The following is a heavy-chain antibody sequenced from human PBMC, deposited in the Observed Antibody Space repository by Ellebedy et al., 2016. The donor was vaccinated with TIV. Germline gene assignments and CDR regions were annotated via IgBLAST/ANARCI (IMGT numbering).Heavy chain of an antibody. Sequence: MPSETLSLTCTVSGGYISTYYWSWIRQPPGKGLEWIGYIDYSGSTNYNPSLKSRVTISVDTSKNQFSLNLTSVTAADTAVYYCARVRSGWYDSSGYFSVNWLDPWGQGTLVTVSS. V-gene: IGHV4-59*01. CDR3: ARVRSGWYDSSGYFSVNWLDP. CDR2: IDYSGST. J-gene: IGHJ5*02. D-gene: IGHD3-22*01. CDR1: GGYISTYY.